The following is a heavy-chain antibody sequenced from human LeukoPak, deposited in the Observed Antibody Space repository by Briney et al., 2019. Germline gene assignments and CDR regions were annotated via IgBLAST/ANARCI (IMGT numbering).Heavy chain of an antibody. CDR2: IKQDGSEK. V-gene: IGHV3-7*01. D-gene: IGHD3-16*01. CDR1: GFTFSNLA. J-gene: IGHJ5*02. CDR3: ARDMIILQS. Sequence: GGSLRLSCVASGFTFSNLAMGWVRQAPGKGLEWVANIKQDGSEKYYVDSVKGRFTISRDNAKKSLYLQMNSLRAEDTAVYFCARDMIILQSWGQGTLVTVSS.